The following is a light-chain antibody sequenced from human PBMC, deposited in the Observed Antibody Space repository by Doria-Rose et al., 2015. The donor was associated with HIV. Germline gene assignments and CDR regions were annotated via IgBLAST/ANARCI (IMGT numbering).Light chain of an antibody. CDR2: DVN. CDR3: SLYTNSTTLL. Sequence: QSALTQPASVSGSPGQSITISCTGTSSDVGTYKFVSWYQQHPGKAPKLMIYDVNKRPSGVSSRFSGSKSGNTASLTVSGLQAEDEADYYCSLYTNSTTLLFGGGTKLTVL. V-gene: IGLV2-14*01. J-gene: IGLJ2*01. CDR1: SSDVGTYKF.